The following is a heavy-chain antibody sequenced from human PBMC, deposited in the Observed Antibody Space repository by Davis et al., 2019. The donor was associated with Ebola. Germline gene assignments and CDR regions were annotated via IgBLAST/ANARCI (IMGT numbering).Heavy chain of an antibody. CDR3: ARSGGGRGPDYGEF. J-gene: IGHJ4*02. CDR2: IHHSGIT. CDR1: GGSFSGYY. V-gene: IGHV4-34*01. D-gene: IGHD1-14*01. Sequence: MPGGSLSLSCGVFGGSFSGYYWSWIRQSPGRGLEWLGEIHHSGITNYAPSLKNRVTISSDTSKSQLSLKLNSVTAADTAVYYCARSGGGRGPDYGEFWGQGTLVTVSS.